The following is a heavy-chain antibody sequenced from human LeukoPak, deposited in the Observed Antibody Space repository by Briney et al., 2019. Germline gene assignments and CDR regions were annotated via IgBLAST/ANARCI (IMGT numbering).Heavy chain of an antibody. CDR3: ARGLYYYDSSGYPTTAEYFQH. D-gene: IGHD3-22*01. CDR2: IIPIFGTA. Sequence: WSSVKVSCKASGGTFSSYAISWVRQAPGQGREWMGGIIPIFGTANYAQKFQGRVTITTDESTSTAYMELSSLRSEDTAVYYCARGLYYYDSSGYPTTAEYFQHWGQGTLVTVSS. V-gene: IGHV1-69*05. J-gene: IGHJ1*01. CDR1: GGTFSSYA.